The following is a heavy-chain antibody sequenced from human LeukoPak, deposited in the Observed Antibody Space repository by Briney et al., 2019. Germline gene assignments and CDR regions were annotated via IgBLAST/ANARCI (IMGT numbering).Heavy chain of an antibody. D-gene: IGHD1-26*01. J-gene: IGHJ4*02. CDR2: ISGRGDNT. V-gene: IGHV3-23*01. Sequence: GGSLRLSCVASGFSFGTYAMSWVRQAPGKGLEWVTVISGRGDNTYYADAVRGRFIVSRDDSKNTVFLQMNSLGGDDTAVYYCAKFHSRSPFDYWGQGTLVTVSS. CDR1: GFSFGTYA. CDR3: AKFHSRSPFDY.